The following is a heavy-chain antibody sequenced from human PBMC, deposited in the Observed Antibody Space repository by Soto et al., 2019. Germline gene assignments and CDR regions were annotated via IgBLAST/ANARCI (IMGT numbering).Heavy chain of an antibody. CDR1: GGSISSSSYY. CDR2: IYYSGST. V-gene: IGHV4-39*01. Sequence: QLQLQESGPGLVKPSETLSLTCTVSGGSISSSSYYWGWIRQPPGKGLEWIGSIYYSGSTYYNPSLKSRVTIAVDTSKSRFAVTLSSVTAAGTAVYYCWMTSLGSGNFFDYWGQGTLVTVSS. CDR3: WMTSLGSGNFFDY. J-gene: IGHJ4*02. D-gene: IGHD3-10*01.